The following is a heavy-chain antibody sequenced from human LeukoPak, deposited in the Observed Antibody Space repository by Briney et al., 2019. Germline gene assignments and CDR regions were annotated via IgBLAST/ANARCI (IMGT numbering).Heavy chain of an antibody. Sequence: PGGSLRLSCIASGFTFSDSWMSWVRQAPGKGLESVANVKQDGSETYYLDSVKGRFTISRDNAKNSLYLQMNSLRGEDTAVYYCARYTTAGYSDWYGPSFDYRGQGTLVTVSS. D-gene: IGHD6-13*01. CDR1: GFTFSDSW. V-gene: IGHV3-7*01. CDR2: VKQDGSET. J-gene: IGHJ4*02. CDR3: ARYTTAGYSDWYGPSFDY.